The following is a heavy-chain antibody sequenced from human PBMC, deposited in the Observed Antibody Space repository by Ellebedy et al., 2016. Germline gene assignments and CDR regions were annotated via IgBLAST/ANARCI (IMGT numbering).Heavy chain of an antibody. V-gene: IGHV3-48*02. Sequence: GESLKISCVGSGFSFSMYSMNWVRQAPGKGLEWVSFISGDSGTIYYVDSVKGRFTISRDNARNSLYLQINSLRDADTAVYYCANEPDTRFSSGWDAEYFQHWGQGTLVAVSS. CDR1: GFSFSMYS. D-gene: IGHD1-14*01. CDR2: ISGDSGTI. J-gene: IGHJ1*01. CDR3: ANEPDTRFSSGWDAEYFQH.